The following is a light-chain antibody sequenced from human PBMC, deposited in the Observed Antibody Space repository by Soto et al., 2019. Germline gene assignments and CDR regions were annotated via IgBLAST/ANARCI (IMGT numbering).Light chain of an antibody. V-gene: IGKV3-20*01. CDR2: DAF. CDR1: QTVASSY. J-gene: IGKJ1*01. CDR3: QQYGSAPRT. Sequence: EIVLTQSPGTLSLSPGERATLSCRASQTVASSYLAWYQQRPGQAPRLLIYDAFRRATGIPDRFSGSGSGTDFTLTISRLEPEDFAVYYCQQYGSAPRTFGQGTKVEIK.